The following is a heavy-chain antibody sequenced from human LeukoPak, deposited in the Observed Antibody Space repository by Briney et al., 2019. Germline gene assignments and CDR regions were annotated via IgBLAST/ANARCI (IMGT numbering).Heavy chain of an antibody. D-gene: IGHD5-12*01. J-gene: IGHJ3*02. V-gene: IGHV4-59*01. CDR2: IYNSGST. CDR1: GGSISSYY. Sequence: SETLSLTCTVSGGSISSYYWSWIRQSPGKGLEWIGYIYNSGSTNYNPSLKSRVTISVDTSKNQFSLKLSSVTAADTAVYYCAREGYSPYRLTYANHAFDIWGQGTMVTVSS. CDR3: AREGYSPYRLTYANHAFDI.